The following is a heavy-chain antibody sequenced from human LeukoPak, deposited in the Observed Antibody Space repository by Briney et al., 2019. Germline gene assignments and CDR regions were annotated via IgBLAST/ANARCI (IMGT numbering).Heavy chain of an antibody. CDR2: IKPDGSEK. Sequence: GGSLRLSCGAFGFSFSSHWMSWVRQAPGKGLEWVATIKPDGSEKYYVDSVKGRFLLSRDNAKNSVSLQMHSLRVEDTAVYYCAKDYGLLQSKYYYYGMDVWGQGTTVTVSS. J-gene: IGHJ6*02. V-gene: IGHV3-7*01. CDR3: AKDYGLLQSKYYYYGMDV. CDR1: GFSFSSHW. D-gene: IGHD2-15*01.